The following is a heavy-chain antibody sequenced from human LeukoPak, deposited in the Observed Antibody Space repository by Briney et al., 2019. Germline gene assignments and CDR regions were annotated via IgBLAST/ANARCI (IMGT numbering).Heavy chain of an antibody. CDR2: IYYSGST. Sequence: SETLSLTCAVYGGSFSGYYWSWIRQPPGKGLEWIGYIYYSGSTNYNPSLKSRVTISVDTSKNQFSLKLSSVTAADTAVYYCARASTVTAFDIWGQGTMVTVSS. D-gene: IGHD4-17*01. V-gene: IGHV4-59*01. CDR1: GGSFSGYY. CDR3: ARASTVTAFDI. J-gene: IGHJ3*02.